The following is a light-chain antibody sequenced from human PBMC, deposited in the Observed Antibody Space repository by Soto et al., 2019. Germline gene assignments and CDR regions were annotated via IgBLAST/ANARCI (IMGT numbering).Light chain of an antibody. CDR2: GAS. J-gene: IGKJ2*01. Sequence: EIVMTQSPATLSVSPGERATLSCRASQNVNSNLAWYQQKPGQAPRLLIYGASTRDTGVPARFSGSGSGTEFALSSTSLQPEDFAIYYCQHLNNWPYYTLGQGTKVHIK. CDR3: QHLNNWPYYT. V-gene: IGKV3-15*01. CDR1: QNVNSN.